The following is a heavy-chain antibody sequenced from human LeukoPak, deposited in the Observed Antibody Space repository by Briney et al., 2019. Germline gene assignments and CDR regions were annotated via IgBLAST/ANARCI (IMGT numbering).Heavy chain of an antibody. CDR3: ARGFPSVWGGDY. CDR2: IYYSGST. D-gene: IGHD3-16*01. CDR1: GGSFSGYY. Sequence: PSETLSLTCAVYGGSFSGYYWSWIRQPPGKGLEWIGYIYYSGSTNYNPSLKSRVTISVDTSKNQFSLKLSSVTAADTAVYYCARGFPSVWGGDYWGQGTLVTVSS. V-gene: IGHV4-59*08. J-gene: IGHJ4*02.